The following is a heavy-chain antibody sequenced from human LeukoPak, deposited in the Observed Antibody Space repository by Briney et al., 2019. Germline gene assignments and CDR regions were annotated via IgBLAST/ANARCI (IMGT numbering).Heavy chain of an antibody. D-gene: IGHD2-15*01. CDR1: GYTLTELS. V-gene: IGHV1-24*01. Sequence: ASVKVSCKVSGYTLTELSMHWVRQAPGKGLEWMGGFDPEDGETIYAQKFQGRVTMTRDMSTSTVYMEVSSLRSEDTAVYYCARVSCSGGSCGGSFDYWGQGTLVTVSS. J-gene: IGHJ4*02. CDR3: ARVSCSGGSCGGSFDY. CDR2: FDPEDGET.